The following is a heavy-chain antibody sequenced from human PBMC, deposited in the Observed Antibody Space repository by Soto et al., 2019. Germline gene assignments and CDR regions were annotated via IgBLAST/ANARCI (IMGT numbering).Heavy chain of an antibody. V-gene: IGHV1-46*01. CDR3: ARDQGGSWTKYGMDV. CDR2: INPDGGST. J-gene: IGHJ6*02. D-gene: IGHD2-15*01. Sequence: ASVKVSCRASGYIFTSCYMHWVRQAPGQGLEWMGRINPDGGSTNYAQKFQGKVSMTSDTSTSTAYMEVSSLGSEDTAVYYCARDQGGSWTKYGMDVWGQGTTVTVSS. CDR1: GYIFTSCY.